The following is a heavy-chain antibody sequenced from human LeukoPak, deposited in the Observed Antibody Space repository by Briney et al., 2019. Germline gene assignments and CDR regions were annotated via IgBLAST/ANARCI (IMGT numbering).Heavy chain of an antibody. J-gene: IGHJ6*03. CDR1: GYTFTSYD. V-gene: IGHV1-8*01. Sequence: ASVKVSCKASGYTFTSYDINWVRQAPGQGLEWMGWMNPNSGNTGYAQKFQGRVTMTRNTSISTAYMELSSLRSEDTAVYYCARGRYCSGGSCYHRKSYYYYYMDVWGKGTTVTISS. CDR3: ARGRYCSGGSCYHRKSYYYYYMDV. CDR2: MNPNSGNT. D-gene: IGHD2-15*01.